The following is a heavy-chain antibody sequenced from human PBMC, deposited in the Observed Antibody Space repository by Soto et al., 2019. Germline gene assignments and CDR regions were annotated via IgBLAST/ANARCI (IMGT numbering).Heavy chain of an antibody. D-gene: IGHD3-9*01. V-gene: IGHV4-31*03. Sequence: QVQLQESGPGLVKPSQTLSLTCTVSGGSISSGGYYWSWIRQHPGKGLEWIGYIYYSGSTYYNPSLKSRVTISVDTSKNQFSLKLSSVTAADTAVYYCARDGPGYYSTYDAFDIWGQGTMVTVSS. CDR3: ARDGPGYYSTYDAFDI. CDR1: GGSISSGGYY. J-gene: IGHJ3*02. CDR2: IYYSGST.